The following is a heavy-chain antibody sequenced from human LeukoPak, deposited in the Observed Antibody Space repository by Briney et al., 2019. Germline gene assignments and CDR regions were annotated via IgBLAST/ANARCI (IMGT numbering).Heavy chain of an antibody. V-gene: IGHV5-51*01. CDR2: IYPGDSDT. CDR1: GYSFTSYW. Sequence: GEALQIFCKGSGYSFTSYWIGWVRQTPGKGLEWMGIIYPGDSDTRYSPSFQGQVTISADKSISTAYLQWSSLKASDTAMYYCARLYDSSGYYYPDAFDIWGQGTMVSASS. D-gene: IGHD3-22*01. J-gene: IGHJ3*02. CDR3: ARLYDSSGYYYPDAFDI.